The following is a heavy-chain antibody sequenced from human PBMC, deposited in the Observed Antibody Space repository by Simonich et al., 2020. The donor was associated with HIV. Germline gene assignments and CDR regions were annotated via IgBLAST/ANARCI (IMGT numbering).Heavy chain of an antibody. Sequence: QVQLQESGPGLVRPSETLSLTCAVSGYSISSGYFWGWIRQPPGKGLEWIGNIYHSGSSYYNPSRKSRVTVSVDTSKNQFSLRLSSVTAADTAVYYCVRGSVTMVRGVILTTNAFDVWGQGTMVTVSS. D-gene: IGHD3-10*01. J-gene: IGHJ3*01. V-gene: IGHV4-38-2*01. CDR3: VRGSVTMVRGVILTTNAFDV. CDR1: GYSISSGYF. CDR2: IYHSGSS.